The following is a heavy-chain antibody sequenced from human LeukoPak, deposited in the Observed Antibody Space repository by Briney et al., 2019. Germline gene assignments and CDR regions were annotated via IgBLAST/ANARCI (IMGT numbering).Heavy chain of an antibody. J-gene: IGHJ4*02. CDR1: GFTFSSYG. D-gene: IGHD6-19*01. CDR3: AKYQRQWLPKGGFDY. V-gene: IGHV3-30*18. Sequence: PGRSLRLSCAGSGFTFSSYGMHWVRQAPGKGLEWVAVISYDGNNKYYADSVKGRFTISRDNSKNTLYLQMDNLRAEDTAVYYCAKYQRQWLPKGGFDYWGQGTLVTVSS. CDR2: ISYDGNNK.